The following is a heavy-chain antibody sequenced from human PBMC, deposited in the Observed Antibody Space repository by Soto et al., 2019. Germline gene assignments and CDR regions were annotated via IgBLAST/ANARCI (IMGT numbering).Heavy chain of an antibody. D-gene: IGHD2-15*01. V-gene: IGHV4-59*01. CDR2: ISYTGST. J-gene: IGHJ4*02. CDR1: GGSISNYY. Sequence: QVQLQESGPGLVKPSETLSLTCTVSGGSISNYYWTWIRQPPGQGLEWIGYISYTGSTNYNHSLKSRLTISVDTAKNQVSLKLSSVTAADTAVYYCAREYCSGGGCYSFFDYWGQGTLVTVSS. CDR3: AREYCSGGGCYSFFDY.